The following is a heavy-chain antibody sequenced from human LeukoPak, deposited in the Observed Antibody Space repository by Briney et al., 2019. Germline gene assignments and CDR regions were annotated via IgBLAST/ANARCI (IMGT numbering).Heavy chain of an antibody. CDR2: IYTSGST. CDR1: GGSISSGSYY. Sequence: SQTLSPTCTVSGGSISSGSYYWSWIRQPAGKGLEWIGRIYTSGSTNYNPSLKSRVTISVDTSKKQFSLKLSSVTAADTAVYYCARRSMVRTVGYYYGMDVWGQGTTVTVSS. V-gene: IGHV4-61*02. D-gene: IGHD4/OR15-4a*01. J-gene: IGHJ6*02. CDR3: ARRSMVRTVGYYYGMDV.